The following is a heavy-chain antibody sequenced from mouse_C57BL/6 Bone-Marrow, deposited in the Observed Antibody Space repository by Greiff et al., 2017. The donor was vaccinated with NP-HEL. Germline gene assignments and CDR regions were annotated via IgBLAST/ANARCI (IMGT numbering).Heavy chain of an antibody. J-gene: IGHJ2*01. CDR3: ARAGDYSPFDY. V-gene: IGHV1-26*01. CDR2: INPNNGGT. CDR1: GYTFTDYY. D-gene: IGHD2-12*01. Sequence: VQLQQSGPELVQPGASVKISCKASGYTFTDYYMNWVKQSHGKSLEWIGAINPNNGGTSYNQKFKGKATLTVDKSSSTAYMELRSLTSEDTAVYYCARAGDYSPFDYWGKGTTLTVSS.